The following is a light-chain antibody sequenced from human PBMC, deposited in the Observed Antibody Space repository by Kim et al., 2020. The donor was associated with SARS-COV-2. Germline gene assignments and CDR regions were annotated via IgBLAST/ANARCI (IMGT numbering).Light chain of an antibody. CDR3: LQDYDYPPT. Sequence: AIQMTQSPSSLSASVGDRVTITCRASQGIRNDLGWYQQKPGRAPNLLIYATSTLQSGVPSRFSGSGSDTDFTLTISSLQPEDVATYYCLQDYDYPPTFGGGTKVDIK. V-gene: IGKV1-6*01. CDR2: ATS. J-gene: IGKJ4*01. CDR1: QGIRND.